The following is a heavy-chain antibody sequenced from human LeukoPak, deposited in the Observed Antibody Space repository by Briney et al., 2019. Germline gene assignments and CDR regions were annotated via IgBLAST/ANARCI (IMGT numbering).Heavy chain of an antibody. Sequence: GRSLRLSCAASGFTFGGYGMHWVRQAPGKGLEWVAVIWYDGSHEYYADSVKGRFTISRDNSKNTLYLQMDSLRVEDTAVYYCARGRSCSSTSCSYYLDYWGQGTLVTVSS. CDR2: IWYDGSHE. CDR1: GFTFGGYG. CDR3: ARGRSCSSTSCSYYLDY. J-gene: IGHJ4*02. D-gene: IGHD2-2*01. V-gene: IGHV3-33*01.